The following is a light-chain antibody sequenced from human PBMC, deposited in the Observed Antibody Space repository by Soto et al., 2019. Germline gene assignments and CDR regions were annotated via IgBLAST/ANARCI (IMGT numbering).Light chain of an antibody. CDR3: AAWDDMLSRPV. CDR1: NSNIGSYY. V-gene: IGLV1-47*01. J-gene: IGLJ2*01. Sequence: QSVLTQPPSASGTPGQRVTISCSGTNSNIGSYYVYWYQQLPGMAPKLLIYRDHQRPSGVPDRFSGSKSGTSASLAISGLQSEDEADYYCAAWDDMLSRPVFGGGTKVTVL. CDR2: RDH.